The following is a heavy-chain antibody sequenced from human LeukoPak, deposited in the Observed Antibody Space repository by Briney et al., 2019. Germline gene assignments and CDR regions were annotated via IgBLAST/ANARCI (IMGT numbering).Heavy chain of an antibody. J-gene: IGHJ4*02. CDR2: INHSGST. Sequence: SATLSLTCALYGGSFSVYYWSWIRQPPGKGLECLGEINHSGSTNYNPSLKSRVTISVDTSKNQFSLKLSSVTAADTAVYYCASFEYSSSLRLPSYDYWGQGTLVTVSS. V-gene: IGHV4-34*01. D-gene: IGHD6-6*01. CDR1: GGSFSVYY. CDR3: ASFEYSSSLRLPSYDY.